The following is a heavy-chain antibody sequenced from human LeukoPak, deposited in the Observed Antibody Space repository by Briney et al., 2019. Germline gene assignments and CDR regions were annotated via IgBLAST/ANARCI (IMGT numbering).Heavy chain of an antibody. D-gene: IGHD3-9*01. CDR3: ARKGFRDYDILTGFHDYYYGMDV. V-gene: IGHV1-3*01. CDR1: GYTFTSYA. Sequence: GASVKVSCKASGYTFTSYAIHWVRQAPGQRLEWMGWINAGDGDTKYSQKFQDRVTITSDTSATTAYMELSNLRSEDTAVYYCARKGFRDYDILTGFHDYYYGMDVWGQGTTVTVSS. J-gene: IGHJ6*02. CDR2: INAGDGDT.